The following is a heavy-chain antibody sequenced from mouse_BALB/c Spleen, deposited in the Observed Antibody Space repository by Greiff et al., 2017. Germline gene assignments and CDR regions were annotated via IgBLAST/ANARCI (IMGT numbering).Heavy chain of an antibody. CDR2: IWAGGST. Sequence: VKLMESGPGLVAPSQSLSITCTVSGFSLTSYGVHWVRQPPGKGLEWLGVIWAGGSTNYNSALMSRLSISKDNSKSQVFLKMNSLQTDDTAMYYCARGHSSGPWFAYWGQGTLVTVSA. CDR1: GFSLTSYG. J-gene: IGHJ3*01. V-gene: IGHV2-9*02. D-gene: IGHD3-1*01. CDR3: ARGHSSGPWFAY.